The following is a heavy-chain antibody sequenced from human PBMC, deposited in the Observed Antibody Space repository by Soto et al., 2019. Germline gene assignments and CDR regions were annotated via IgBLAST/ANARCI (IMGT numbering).Heavy chain of an antibody. Sequence: SGPTLVNPTQTLTLTCTFSGFSLTTEAVGVGWIRQPPGKALEWLASIYWHDDERYNPSLGNRLTITKDTSKNQVVLTLTNMDPVDTATYYCIRAYDWNYVWGQGTLVTVSS. CDR1: GFSLTTEAVG. CDR2: IYWHDDE. V-gene: IGHV2-5*01. CDR3: IRAYDWNYV. D-gene: IGHD1-7*01. J-gene: IGHJ4*02.